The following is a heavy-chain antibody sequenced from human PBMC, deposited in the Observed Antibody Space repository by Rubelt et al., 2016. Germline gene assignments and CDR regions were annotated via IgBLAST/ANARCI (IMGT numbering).Heavy chain of an antibody. CDR2: IRQDGSEK. J-gene: IGHJ4*01. Sequence: GGSLRLSCAASGFYFSSCWVNWLRQAPGKGLEWVANIRQDGSEKFYVDSVKGRFTISRDNSKNTLFLQMHSLTTEDTALYYCTKETGLSGSGSYYDYWGRGTRVTVSS. CDR1: GFYFSSCW. CDR3: TKETGLSGSGSYYDY. D-gene: IGHD3-10*01. V-gene: IGHV3-7*03.